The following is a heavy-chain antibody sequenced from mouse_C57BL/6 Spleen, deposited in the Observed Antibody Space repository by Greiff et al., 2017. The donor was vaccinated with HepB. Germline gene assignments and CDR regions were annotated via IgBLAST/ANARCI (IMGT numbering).Heavy chain of an antibody. J-gene: IGHJ2*01. CDR2: IDPEDGDT. CDR1: GFNIKDYY. D-gene: IGHD1-1*01. V-gene: IGHV14-1*01. CDR3: IHYGSSYDYFDY. Sequence: EVQLQQSGAELVRPGASVKLSCTASGFNIKDYYMHWVKQRPEQGLEWIGRIDPEDGDTEYAPKFQGKATMTADTSSNTAYLQLSSLTSEDTAVYYCIHYGSSYDYFDYWGQGTTLTVSS.